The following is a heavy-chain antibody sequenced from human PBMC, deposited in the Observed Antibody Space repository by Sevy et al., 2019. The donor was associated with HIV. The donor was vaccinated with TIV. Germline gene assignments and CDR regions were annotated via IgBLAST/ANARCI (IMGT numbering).Heavy chain of an antibody. CDR1: GFTFSNAW. V-gene: IGHV3-15*01. J-gene: IGHJ4*02. CDR2: IKSQSDGGTT. CDR3: TTKGDFWSGYQYFDY. Sequence: GGSLRLSCAASGFTFSNAWMTWVRQTPGKGLEWVGRIKSQSDGGTTDYAAPVKGRITISRDVSKNTLYLQMNSLKTEETAVYYCTTKGDFWSGYQYFDYWGQGTLVTVSS. D-gene: IGHD3-3*01.